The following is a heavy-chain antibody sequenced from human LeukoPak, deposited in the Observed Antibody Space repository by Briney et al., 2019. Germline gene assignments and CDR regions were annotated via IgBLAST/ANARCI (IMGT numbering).Heavy chain of an antibody. CDR2: ISAYNGNT. Sequence: PGASVKVSRKASGYTFTSYGISWVRQAPGQGLEWMGWISAYNGNTNYAQKLQGRVTMTTDTSTSTAYMELRSLRSDDTAVYYCARDSVVVAGFEAFDIWGQGTMVTVSS. D-gene: IGHD2-15*01. CDR3: ARDSVVVAGFEAFDI. J-gene: IGHJ3*02. CDR1: GYTFTSYG. V-gene: IGHV1-18*01.